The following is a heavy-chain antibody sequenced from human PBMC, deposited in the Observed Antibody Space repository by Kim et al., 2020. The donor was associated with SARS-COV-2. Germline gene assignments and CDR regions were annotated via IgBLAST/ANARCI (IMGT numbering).Heavy chain of an antibody. J-gene: IGHJ5*02. V-gene: IGHV3-43*02. D-gene: IGHD3-3*01. CDR3: VRWSEA. CDR1: GFTFDDYA. Sequence: GGSLRLSCIASGFTFDDYAMHWVRQAPGKGLEWVSHVSRNGDTSYYAPSVKGRFTISRDNNKNSVYLQMNGLTTEDSGLYYCVRWSEAWGQGTQVTVSS. CDR2: VSRNGDTS.